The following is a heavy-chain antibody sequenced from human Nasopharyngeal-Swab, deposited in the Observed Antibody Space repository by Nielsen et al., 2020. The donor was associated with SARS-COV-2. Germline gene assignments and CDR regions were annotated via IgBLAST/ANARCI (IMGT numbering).Heavy chain of an antibody. J-gene: IGHJ4*02. CDR2: LTGDATTV. Sequence: GGSLRLSCAVSGFTFSSSWLLWVRQAPGEGLVWVARLTGDATTVDYADSVKGRFTISRDNAKNTLYLQMNGLRDEDTAIYYCARAGEYRFDYWSQGTLVTVPS. D-gene: IGHD4-17*01. CDR3: ARAGEYRFDY. V-gene: IGHV3-74*01. CDR1: GFTFSSSW.